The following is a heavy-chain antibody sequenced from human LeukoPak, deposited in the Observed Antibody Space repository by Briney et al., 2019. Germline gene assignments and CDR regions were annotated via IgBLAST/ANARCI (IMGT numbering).Heavy chain of an antibody. CDR2: INEDGREK. J-gene: IGHJ4*02. D-gene: IGHD3-22*01. V-gene: IGHV3-7*01. Sequence: SGGSLRLSCEASGFTFTSHWMSWVRQVPGKGLEWVAKINEDGREKYYVDSVKGRFTISRDNTRNSLYLQMNSLRAEDTAVYYCAREPQDSYDSSGYRSFGFWGQGVLVTVSS. CDR3: AREPQDSYDSSGYRSFGF. CDR1: GFTFTSHW.